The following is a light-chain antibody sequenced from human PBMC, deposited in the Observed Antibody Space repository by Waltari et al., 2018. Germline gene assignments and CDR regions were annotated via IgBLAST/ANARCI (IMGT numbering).Light chain of an antibody. Sequence: MQMTQSPSFLSASVGDRVTITCRASQSISSRLNWYQQRPGKAPNLLIYAASTLQSGVPSRCSGSEFGTNFTLTISSLQPEDFATYYCQQAKKSPDTFGQGTKVEMK. J-gene: IGKJ2*01. V-gene: IGKV1-12*01. CDR3: QQAKKSPDT. CDR2: AAS. CDR1: QSISSR.